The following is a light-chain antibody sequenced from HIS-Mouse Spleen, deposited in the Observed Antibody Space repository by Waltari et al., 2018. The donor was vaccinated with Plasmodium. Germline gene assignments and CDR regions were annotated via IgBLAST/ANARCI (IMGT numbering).Light chain of an antibody. V-gene: IGLV3-27*01. CDR1: VLAKKQY. CDR3: YSAADNNLV. J-gene: IGLJ3*02. CDR2: KDS. Sequence: SYELTQPSSVSVSPGQTARIPCPGDVLAKKQYARWFQQKPGQAPVLVIYKDSERPSGIPERFSGSSSGTTVTLTISGAQVEDEADYYCYSAADNNLVFGGGTKLTVL.